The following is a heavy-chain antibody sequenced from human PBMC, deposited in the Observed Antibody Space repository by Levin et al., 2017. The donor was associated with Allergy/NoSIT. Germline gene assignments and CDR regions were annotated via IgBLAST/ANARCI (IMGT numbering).Heavy chain of an antibody. Sequence: PGGSLRLSCVASGFTFSAYWMHWVRQAPGKGLVWVSGISRDGSDIQYADSVKGRFTVSRDNARNTVYLQMNSLRAEDTAVYYCAGEGASYWGQGTPVTVSS. J-gene: IGHJ4*02. CDR1: GFTFSAYW. CDR2: ISRDGSDI. CDR3: AGEGASY. V-gene: IGHV3-74*01. D-gene: IGHD1-26*01.